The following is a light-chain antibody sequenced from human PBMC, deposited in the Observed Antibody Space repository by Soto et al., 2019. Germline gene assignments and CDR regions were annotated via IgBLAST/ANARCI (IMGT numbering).Light chain of an antibody. Sequence: ELVLTQSPGTLSLSPGERATLSCRASQSVSGSYLAWYQQKPGQAPRLLIYGASSRTTGIPDRFSGSGSGTDFTLTISRVEPEDFAVYVCQQYGSSPTFGQGTKVEIK. CDR2: GAS. CDR1: QSVSGSY. CDR3: QQYGSSPT. J-gene: IGKJ1*01. V-gene: IGKV3-20*01.